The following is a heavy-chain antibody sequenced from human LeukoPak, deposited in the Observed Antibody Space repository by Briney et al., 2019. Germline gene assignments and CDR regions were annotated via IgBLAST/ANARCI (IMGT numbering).Heavy chain of an antibody. CDR2: IYYSGTT. CDR3: ATSSSSESSSWFDY. Sequence: PSGTLSLTCSVSGGSISEISYYWGWIRQPPGKGLEWIGNIYYSGTTYNNPSLKSRVTISVDTSKNQFSLKLSSVTAADTAVYYCATSSSSESSSWFDYWGQGTLVTVSS. D-gene: IGHD6-13*01. V-gene: IGHV4-39*07. CDR1: GGSISEISYY. J-gene: IGHJ4*02.